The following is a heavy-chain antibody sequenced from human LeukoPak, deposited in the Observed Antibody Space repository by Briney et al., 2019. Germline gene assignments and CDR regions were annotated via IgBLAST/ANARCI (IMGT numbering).Heavy chain of an antibody. CDR1: GGSISSYY. V-gene: IGHV4-59*01. Sequence: SETLSLTCTVSGGSISSYYWSWIRQPPGKGLEWIRYIYYSGSTNYNPSLKSRVTISVDTSKNQFSLKLSSVTAADTAVYYCARDESGDGYNYFWGQGTLVTVSS. CDR2: IYYSGST. J-gene: IGHJ4*02. D-gene: IGHD5-24*01. CDR3: ARDESGDGYNYF.